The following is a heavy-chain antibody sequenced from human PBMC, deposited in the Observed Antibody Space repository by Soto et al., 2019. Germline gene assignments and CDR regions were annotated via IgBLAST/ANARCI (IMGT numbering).Heavy chain of an antibody. Sequence: SETLSLTCAVSGGSISSGGYSWSWIRQPPGKGLEWIGYIYHSGSTYYNPSLKSRVTISVDRSRNQFSLKLSSVTAADTAVYYRARVDYDSSAYAFDIWGQGTMVTVSS. D-gene: IGHD3-22*01. CDR3: ARVDYDSSAYAFDI. CDR2: IYHSGST. CDR1: GGSISSGGYS. J-gene: IGHJ3*02. V-gene: IGHV4-30-2*01.